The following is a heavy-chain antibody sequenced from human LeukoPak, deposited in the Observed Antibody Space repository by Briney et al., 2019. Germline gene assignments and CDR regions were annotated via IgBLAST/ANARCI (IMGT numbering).Heavy chain of an antibody. Sequence: KTGGSLRLSCAASGFTFSSYSMNWVRQAPGKGLEWVSSISSSSSYIYYADSVKGRFAISRDNAKNSLYLQMNSLRAEDTAVYYCARLYGSGSYRGFDYWGQGTLVTVSS. D-gene: IGHD3-10*01. V-gene: IGHV3-21*01. CDR2: ISSSSSYI. J-gene: IGHJ4*02. CDR1: GFTFSSYS. CDR3: ARLYGSGSYRGFDY.